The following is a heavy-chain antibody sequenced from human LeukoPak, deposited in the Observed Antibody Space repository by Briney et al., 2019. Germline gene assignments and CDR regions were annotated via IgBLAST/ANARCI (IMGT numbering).Heavy chain of an antibody. D-gene: IGHD4-17*01. V-gene: IGHV3-30*02. Sequence: GGSLRLSCAASGFTFSSYGMHWVRQAPGKGLEWVAFIRYDGSNIYYADSVKGRFTISRDNSKNTLDLQMNSLRAEDTAVYYCSKDGGVTIIMAYFDYWGQGTLVTVSS. CDR2: IRYDGSNI. CDR1: GFTFSSYG. J-gene: IGHJ4*02. CDR3: SKDGGVTIIMAYFDY.